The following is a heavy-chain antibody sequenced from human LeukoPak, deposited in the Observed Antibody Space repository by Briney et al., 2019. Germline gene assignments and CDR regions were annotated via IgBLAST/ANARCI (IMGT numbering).Heavy chain of an antibody. Sequence: PGGSLRLSCAASGFTFSRSAMHWVRQAPGKGLEWVAIISYDGGNKYYADSVKGRFTISRDNSKNTLYLQMNSLRAEDTAVYYCANLATVTTRGVFDIWGQGTMVTISS. V-gene: IGHV3-30*18. D-gene: IGHD4-17*01. CDR1: GFTFSRSA. CDR2: ISYDGGNK. CDR3: ANLATVTTRGVFDI. J-gene: IGHJ3*02.